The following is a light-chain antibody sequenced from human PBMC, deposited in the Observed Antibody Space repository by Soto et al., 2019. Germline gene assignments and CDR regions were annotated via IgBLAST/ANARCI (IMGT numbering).Light chain of an antibody. J-gene: IGKJ5*01. CDR3: QQFKSYPIT. CDR2: DAS. Sequence: AIQLTQSPSSLSAFVGDRVTITCRASQGISSALAWYQQKSGKAPKLLIYDASTLESGVPSRFSGSGSGTDFTLTISSLQPEDFATYYCQQFKSYPITFGQGKRLEIK. V-gene: IGKV1-13*02. CDR1: QGISSA.